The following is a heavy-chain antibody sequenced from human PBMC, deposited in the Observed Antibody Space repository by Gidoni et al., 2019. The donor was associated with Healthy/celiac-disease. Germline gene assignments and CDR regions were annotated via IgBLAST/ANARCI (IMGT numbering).Heavy chain of an antibody. CDR2: INHSGST. CDR3: ASGRQELSLFTDNYYYYYGMDV. CDR1: GGSFSGYY. J-gene: IGHJ6*02. D-gene: IGHD3-16*02. V-gene: IGHV4-34*01. Sequence: QVQLQQWGAGLLKPSETLSLTCAVYGGSFSGYYWSWIRQPPGKGLEWIGEINHSGSTNYNPSLKSRVTISVDTSKNQFSLKLSSVTAADTAVYYCASGRQELSLFTDNYYYYYGMDVWGQGTTVTVSS.